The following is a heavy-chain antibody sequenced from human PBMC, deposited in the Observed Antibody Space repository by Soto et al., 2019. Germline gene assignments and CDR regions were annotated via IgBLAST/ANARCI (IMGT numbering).Heavy chain of an antibody. Sequence: GGSLRLSCAASGFTFRSYWMSWVRQAPGEGLEMVANIKQYGSDKYYVDSVKGRFTISRDNAKNSLYLQMNRLRVEVMAVYYCAREPDYGDYGEGYWGQGTLVTVSS. CDR3: AREPDYGDYGEGY. J-gene: IGHJ4*02. CDR2: IKQYGSDK. V-gene: IGHV3-7*03. CDR1: GFTFRSYW. D-gene: IGHD4-17*01.